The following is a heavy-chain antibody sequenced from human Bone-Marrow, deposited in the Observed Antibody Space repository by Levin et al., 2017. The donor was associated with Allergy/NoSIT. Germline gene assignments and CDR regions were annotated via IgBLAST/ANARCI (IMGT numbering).Heavy chain of an antibody. J-gene: IGHJ3*01. CDR1: GFNFRDSA. CDR3: ARHIVIIPAAIRKGAFDV. Sequence: PGGSLRLSCATSGFNFRDSAMSWVRQVPGKGLEWVSSIRTKDATTYYADSVKGRFTISRDNSKDTLHLQMNSLTAADTALYYCARHIVIIPAAIRKGAFDVWGQGTTVAVSS. V-gene: IGHV3-23*01. D-gene: IGHD2-2*01. CDR2: IRTKDATT.